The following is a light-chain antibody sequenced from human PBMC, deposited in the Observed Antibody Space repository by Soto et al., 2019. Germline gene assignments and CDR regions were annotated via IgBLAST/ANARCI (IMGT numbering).Light chain of an antibody. CDR2: AAS. J-gene: IGKJ1*01. CDR1: QSISNH. CDR3: EQNYSSPQT. Sequence: DIQMTQSPSSLSASVEDRVIITCRASQSISNHLNWYQQKPGKAPKLLIFAASSLQSGVRSRVSGSRSGPDFTLPISTLQPEDFATYYYEQNYSSPQTFGQGTKVEIK. V-gene: IGKV1-39*01.